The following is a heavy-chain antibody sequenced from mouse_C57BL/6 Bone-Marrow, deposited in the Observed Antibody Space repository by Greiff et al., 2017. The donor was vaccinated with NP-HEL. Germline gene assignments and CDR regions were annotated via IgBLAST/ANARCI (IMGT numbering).Heavy chain of an antibody. V-gene: IGHV1-15*01. D-gene: IGHD2-10*01. Sequence: QVQLKESGAELVRPGASVTLSCKASGYTFTDYEMHWVKQTPVHGLEWIGAIDPETGGTAYNQKFKGKAILTADKSSSTAYMELRSLTSEDSAVYYCTPYLFMDYWGQGTSVTVSS. CDR2: IDPETGGT. CDR1: GYTFTDYE. CDR3: TPYLFMDY. J-gene: IGHJ4*01.